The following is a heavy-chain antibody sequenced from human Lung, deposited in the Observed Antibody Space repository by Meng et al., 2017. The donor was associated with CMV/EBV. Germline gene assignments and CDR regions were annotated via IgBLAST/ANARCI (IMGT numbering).Heavy chain of an antibody. J-gene: IGHJ4*02. CDR1: GFTFSTYW. Sequence: GESLKIPCAASGFTFSTYWMSRVRQAPGRGLEWVANINQGGSEKYYVASVMGRFTVSRDNAKNSLYLQMNSLRAEDTAIYYCATSSSGFFDNWGQGALVTVSS. D-gene: IGHD3-22*01. CDR3: ATSSSGFFDN. CDR2: INQGGSEK. V-gene: IGHV3-7*01.